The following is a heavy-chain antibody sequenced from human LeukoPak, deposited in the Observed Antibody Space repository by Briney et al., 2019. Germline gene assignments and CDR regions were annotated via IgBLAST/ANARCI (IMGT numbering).Heavy chain of an antibody. CDR2: ISSSSYI. J-gene: IGHJ6*02. CDR3: ARDSSPCAMDV. CDR1: GFTFSSYS. V-gene: IGHV3-21*01. Sequence: GGSLRLSCAASGFTFSSYSMNWVRQAPGKGLEWVSSISSSSYIYYADSVKGRFTISRDNAKNSLYLQMNSLRAEDTAVYYCARDSSPCAMDVWGQGTTVTVSS.